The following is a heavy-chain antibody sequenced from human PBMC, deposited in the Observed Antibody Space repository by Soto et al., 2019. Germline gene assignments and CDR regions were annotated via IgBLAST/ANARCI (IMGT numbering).Heavy chain of an antibody. CDR1: GFTFSLYA. CDR2: ISYDGINQ. CDR3: AREFGPTEA. Sequence: PGGSLRLSCATSGFTFSLYAMHWVRQAPGKGLEWVAVISYDGINQFYADSVKGRFTISRDSSKNTLYLQMSSLREEDTAVYYCAREFGPTEAWGQGTLVTVSS. J-gene: IGHJ4*02. V-gene: IGHV3-30*03. D-gene: IGHD3-10*01.